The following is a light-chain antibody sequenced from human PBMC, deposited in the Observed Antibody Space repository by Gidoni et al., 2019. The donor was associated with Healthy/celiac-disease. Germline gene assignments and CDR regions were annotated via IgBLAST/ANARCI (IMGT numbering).Light chain of an antibody. CDR2: AAS. Sequence: DIQFTQSPSFLSASVGDRVTITCRASQGISSYLDWYQQKPGKAPKLLIYAASTLQSGVPSRFSGSGSGTEFTLTISSLQPEDFATYYCQQLNSNPPTFGQGTKVEIK. V-gene: IGKV1-9*01. CDR1: QGISSY. J-gene: IGKJ1*01. CDR3: QQLNSNPPT.